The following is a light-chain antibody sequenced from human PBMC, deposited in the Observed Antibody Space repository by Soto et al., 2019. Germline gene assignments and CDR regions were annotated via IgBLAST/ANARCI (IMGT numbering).Light chain of an antibody. CDR1: SSNIGNNA. V-gene: IGLV1-36*01. CDR2: YDD. J-gene: IGLJ3*02. Sequence: SVLTQPPSVSEAPRQRVTISCSGSSSNIGNNAVNWYQQLPGKAPKLLIYYDDLLPSGVSDRFSGSKSGTSASLAISGLHSEDEADYYCAAWDDSLNGPVFGGGTKVTVL. CDR3: AAWDDSLNGPV.